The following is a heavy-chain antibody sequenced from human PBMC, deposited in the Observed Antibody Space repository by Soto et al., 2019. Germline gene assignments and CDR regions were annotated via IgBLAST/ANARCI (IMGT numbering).Heavy chain of an antibody. CDR1: GFTFDDYA. Sequence: EVQLVESGGGLVQPGRSLRLSCAASGFTFDDYAMHWVRQTPGKGLEWVSGITGNSGTIGYADSVKGRFTISRDNGKNSLYLQMNSLRPEDTALYYCAKDHYVSAIYGMDVWGQGTTVTVSS. V-gene: IGHV3-9*01. CDR2: ITGNSGTI. J-gene: IGHJ6*02. CDR3: AKDHYVSAIYGMDV. D-gene: IGHD3-10*01.